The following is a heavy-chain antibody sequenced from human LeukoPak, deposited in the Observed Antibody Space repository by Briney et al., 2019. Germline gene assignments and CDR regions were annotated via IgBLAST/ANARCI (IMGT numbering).Heavy chain of an antibody. Sequence: GGSLRLSCAASGFTFSSYAMHWVRQAPGKGLERVAVISYDGSNKYYADSVKGRFTISRDNSKNTLYLQMNSLRAEDTAVYYCARDTSRVVAASTYYFDYWGQGTLVTVSS. D-gene: IGHD2-15*01. J-gene: IGHJ4*02. CDR1: GFTFSSYA. CDR3: ARDTSRVVAASTYYFDY. V-gene: IGHV3-30-3*01. CDR2: ISYDGSNK.